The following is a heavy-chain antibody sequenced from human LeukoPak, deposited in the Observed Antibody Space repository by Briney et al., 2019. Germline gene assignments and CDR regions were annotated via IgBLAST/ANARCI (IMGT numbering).Heavy chain of an antibody. J-gene: IGHJ6*02. CDR3: ARGDSYYYGMDV. CDR1: GGSFSGYY. V-gene: IGHV4-34*01. CDR2: INHSGST. D-gene: IGHD3-22*01. Sequence: SETLSLTCAVYGGSFSGYYWSWIRQPPGKGREWIGEINHSGSTNYNPSLKSRVTISVDTSKNQFSLKLSSVTAADTAVYYCARGDSYYYGMDVWGQGTTVTVSS.